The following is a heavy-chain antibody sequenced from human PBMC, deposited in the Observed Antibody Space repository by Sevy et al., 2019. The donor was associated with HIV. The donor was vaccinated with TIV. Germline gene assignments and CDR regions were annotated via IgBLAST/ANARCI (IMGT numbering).Heavy chain of an antibody. V-gene: IGHV1-8*03. Sequence: ASVKVSCKASGYTFTSYDINWVRQATGQGLEWMGWMNPNSGNTGYAQRFQGRVTITRNTSISTAYMELSSLRSEDTAVYYCARRQQLVYAFDIWGQGTMVTVSS. CDR1: GYTFTSYD. CDR3: ARRQQLVYAFDI. J-gene: IGHJ3*02. CDR2: MNPNSGNT. D-gene: IGHD6-13*01.